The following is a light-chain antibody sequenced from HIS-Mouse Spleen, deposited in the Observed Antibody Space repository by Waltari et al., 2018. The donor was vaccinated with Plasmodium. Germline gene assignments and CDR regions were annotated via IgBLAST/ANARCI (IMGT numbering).Light chain of an antibody. CDR2: EGS. CDR3: CSYAGSSTNWV. CDR1: SSDVGSYNL. V-gene: IGLV2-23*01. Sequence: QSALTQPASVSGSPGQSITISCTGTSSDVGSYNLVSWYQQHPGKAPKLMIYEGSKRPSGVSNRFSGSKSGNTASLTISGHQAEDEADYYCCSYAGSSTNWVFGGGTKLTVL. J-gene: IGLJ3*02.